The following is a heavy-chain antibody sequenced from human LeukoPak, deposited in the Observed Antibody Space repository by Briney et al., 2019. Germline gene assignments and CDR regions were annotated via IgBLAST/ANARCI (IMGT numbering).Heavy chain of an antibody. CDR3: ARGARGGPLKEVWFGELRYYYMDV. CDR1: GYTFTSYY. D-gene: IGHD3-10*01. Sequence: ASVKVSCKASGYTFTSYYMHWVRQAPGQGLEWMGIINPSGGSTSYAQKFQGGVTMTRDTSTSTVYMELSSLRSEDTAVYYCARGARGGPLKEVWFGELRYYYMDVWGKGTTVTVSS. J-gene: IGHJ6*03. CDR2: INPSGGST. V-gene: IGHV1-46*01.